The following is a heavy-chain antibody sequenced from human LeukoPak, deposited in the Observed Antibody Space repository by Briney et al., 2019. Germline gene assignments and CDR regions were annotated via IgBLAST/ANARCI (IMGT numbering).Heavy chain of an antibody. CDR1: GFTVSSNY. CDR2: IYSGGST. D-gene: IGHD3-22*01. J-gene: IGHJ4*02. CDR3: ARAKEDYYDSSGYYRGDPHLDY. V-gene: IGHV3-66*01. Sequence: GSLRLSCAASGFTVSSNYMSWVRQAPGKGLEWVSVIYSGGSTYYADSVKGRFTISRDNSKNTLYLQMNSLRAEDTAVYCCARAKEDYYDSSGYYRGDPHLDYWGQGTLVTVSS.